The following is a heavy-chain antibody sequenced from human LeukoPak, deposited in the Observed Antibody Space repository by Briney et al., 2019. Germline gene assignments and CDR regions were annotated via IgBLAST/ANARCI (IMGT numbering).Heavy chain of an antibody. CDR3: ASGQSFGAVASTVVY. D-gene: IGHD6-19*01. CDR1: GGSISSSSYY. Sequence: PSETLSLTCTVSGGSISSSSYYWGWIRQPPGKGLEWIGSIYYSGSTYYNPSLKSRVTISVDTSKNQFSLKLSSVTAADTAVYYCASGQSFGAVASTVVYWGQGTLVTVSS. J-gene: IGHJ4*02. CDR2: IYYSGST. V-gene: IGHV4-39*01.